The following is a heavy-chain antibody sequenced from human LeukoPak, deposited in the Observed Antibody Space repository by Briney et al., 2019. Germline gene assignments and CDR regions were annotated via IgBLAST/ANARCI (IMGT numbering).Heavy chain of an antibody. CDR1: GYTLTELS. CDR3: ATEDGYARTFDY. Sequence: ASVKVSCKVSGYTLTELSMHWVRQAPGKGLEWMGGFDPEDGETIYAQKFQGRVTMTEDTSIDTAYMELSSLRSEDTAVYYCATEDGYARTFDYWGQGTLVTVSS. V-gene: IGHV1-24*01. CDR2: FDPEDGET. D-gene: IGHD5-24*01. J-gene: IGHJ4*02.